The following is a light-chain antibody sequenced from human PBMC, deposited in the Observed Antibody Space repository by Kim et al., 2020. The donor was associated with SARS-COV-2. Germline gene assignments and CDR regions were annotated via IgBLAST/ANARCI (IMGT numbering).Light chain of an antibody. J-gene: IGLJ2*01. CDR3: QAWDTNVGV. V-gene: IGLV3-1*01. Sequence: SVAPGQTATIPCSGDILGQRYACWYQQKSGQHPVLIIYQDDKRPSGIPERFSGSNSGNTATLTIGGAQTLDEAHYYCQAWDTNVGVFGGGTKLTVL. CDR1: ILGQRY. CDR2: QDD.